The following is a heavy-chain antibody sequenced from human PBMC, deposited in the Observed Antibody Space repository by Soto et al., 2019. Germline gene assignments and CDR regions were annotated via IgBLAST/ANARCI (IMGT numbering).Heavy chain of an antibody. D-gene: IGHD3-16*01. V-gene: IGHV1-18*01. CDR2: ISPYSGNT. Sequence: QVQLVQSGDEVRKPGSSVKVSCKASGYIFVNYGIAWVRQAPGQGLEWMGWISPYSGNTHHASKVQGILTITTGTSTGKADMELGSLTSDDTAVYYCAMVDNYVTPTPQDVWGQGATVTVSS. CDR1: GYIFVNYG. J-gene: IGHJ6*02. CDR3: AMVDNYVTPTPQDV.